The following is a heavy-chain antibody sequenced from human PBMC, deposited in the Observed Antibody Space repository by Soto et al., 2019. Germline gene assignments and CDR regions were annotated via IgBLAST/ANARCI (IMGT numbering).Heavy chain of an antibody. J-gene: IGHJ3*02. V-gene: IGHV3-23*01. CDR1: GLTLSSYA. CDR3: AKDFWSGYYDFDI. D-gene: IGHD3-3*01. CDR2: ISGSGGST. Sequence: GASLRLSCADSGLTLSSYAMSWVREAPGKGLEWVSAISGSGGSTYYADSVKGRFTISRDNSKNTLYLQMNSLRAEDTAVYYCAKDFWSGYYDFDISGQGTMVTVSS.